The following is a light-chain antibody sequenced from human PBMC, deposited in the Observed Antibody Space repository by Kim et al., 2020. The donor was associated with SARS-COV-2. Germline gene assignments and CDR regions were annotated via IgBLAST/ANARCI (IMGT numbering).Light chain of an antibody. V-gene: IGLV2-14*03. CDR2: DVS. Sequence: QSALTQPASVSGSPGQSITISCTGSSSDIGNFNSVSWLQQYPGRVPKLLAYDVSVRSSGVSGRFSASKSDNTASLTISGLQAEDEAVYYCTSYTISNAWVFGGGTQLTVL. J-gene: IGLJ3*02. CDR3: TSYTISNAWV. CDR1: SSDIGNFNS.